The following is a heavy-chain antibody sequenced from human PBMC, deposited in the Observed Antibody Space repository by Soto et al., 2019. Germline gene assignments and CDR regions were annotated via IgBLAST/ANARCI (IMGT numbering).Heavy chain of an antibody. CDR2: ISISSTYI. V-gene: IGHV3-21*01. D-gene: IGHD3-22*01. CDR1: GFTFSSHS. J-gene: IGHJ4*02. CDR3: ASHPRDSSGYWYYFDY. Sequence: EVQLVESGGGLVKPGGSLRLSCAASGFTFSSHSMNWVRQAPGKGLEWVSSISISSTYIYYADSVKGRFTISRDNAKNSLYLQMNSLRAEDTAVYYCASHPRDSSGYWYYFDYWGQRTLVTVSS.